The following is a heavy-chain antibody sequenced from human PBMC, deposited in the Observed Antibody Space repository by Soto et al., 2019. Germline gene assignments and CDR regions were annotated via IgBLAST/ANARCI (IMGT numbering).Heavy chain of an antibody. D-gene: IGHD3-3*01. Sequence: QVQLQESGPGLVKPSQTLSLTCTFSGGSISSGDYSWSWIRQPPGKGLAWIGYIYYSGSTYYNPSLKSRVTLSVDTSKNQFSLKLSSVTAADTAVYDCARGLDYDFWSGYPDAFDIWGQGTMVTVSS. CDR2: IYYSGST. V-gene: IGHV4-30-4*01. CDR1: GGSISSGDYS. J-gene: IGHJ3*02. CDR3: ARGLDYDFWSGYPDAFDI.